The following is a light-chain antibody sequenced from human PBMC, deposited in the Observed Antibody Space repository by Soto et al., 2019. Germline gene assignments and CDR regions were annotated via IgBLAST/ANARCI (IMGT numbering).Light chain of an antibody. Sequence: QSVLTQPPSVSGAPGQRVTISCTGSSSNIGAGYDVHWYQQLPGTAPKLLISGNSNRPSGVPDRFSGSKSGTSASLAITGLQAEDEADYYCQSYDSTLSARYVFGTGTKLTVL. CDR2: GNS. V-gene: IGLV1-40*01. J-gene: IGLJ1*01. CDR1: SSNIGAGYD. CDR3: QSYDSTLSARYV.